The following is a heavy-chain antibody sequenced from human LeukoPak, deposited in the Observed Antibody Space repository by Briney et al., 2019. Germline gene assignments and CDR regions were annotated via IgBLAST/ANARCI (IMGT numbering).Heavy chain of an antibody. CDR1: GFTFSSFW. V-gene: IGHV3-7*01. CDR2: VQQDGSEK. J-gene: IGHJ6*03. CDR3: ARTTRYQTLYYYYMDV. D-gene: IGHD2-2*01. Sequence: PGGSLRLSCAASGFTFSSFWMSWVRQAPGKGLEWVANVQQDGSEKYYVDSVKGRFTISRDNAKNSLSLQMNSLRAEDTAVYYCARTTRYQTLYYYYMDVWGKGTTVTVSS.